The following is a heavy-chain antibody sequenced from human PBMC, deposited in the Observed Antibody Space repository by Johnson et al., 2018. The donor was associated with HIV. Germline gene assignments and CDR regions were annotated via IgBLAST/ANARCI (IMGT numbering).Heavy chain of an antibody. Sequence: VKLVESGGVVVQPGGSLRLSCAASGFTVSSNYMSWVRQAPGKGLEWVSVIYSGGSTYYADSVKGRFTISRDNSKNTLYLQMNSLRAEDTAVYYCAREAGGSGSYSDAFDIWGQGTMVTVSS. CDR1: GFTVSSNY. V-gene: IGHV3-53*01. CDR3: AREAGGSGSYSDAFDI. J-gene: IGHJ3*02. CDR2: IYSGGST. D-gene: IGHD1-26*01.